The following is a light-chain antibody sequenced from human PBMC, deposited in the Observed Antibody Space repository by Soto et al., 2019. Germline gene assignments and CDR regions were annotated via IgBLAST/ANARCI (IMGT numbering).Light chain of an antibody. Sequence: EIVLTQSPATLSLSPGDRATLSCRASQSVSSYLAWYQQKPGQAPRLLIYDASNRATGIPARFSGSGSGTDFTLTIPTLEPEDFAVYYCPQRSNWPSTFGGGTKVEIK. CDR1: QSVSSY. CDR2: DAS. V-gene: IGKV3-11*01. CDR3: PQRSNWPST. J-gene: IGKJ4*01.